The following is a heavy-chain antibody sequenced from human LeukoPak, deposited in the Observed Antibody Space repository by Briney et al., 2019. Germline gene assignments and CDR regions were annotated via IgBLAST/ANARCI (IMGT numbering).Heavy chain of an antibody. D-gene: IGHD6-6*01. V-gene: IGHV3-21*01. Sequence: PGGSLRLSCAASGFTFSSYWMSWVRQAPGKGLEWVSSISSGSSYIYYADSVKGRFTISRDNAKNSLYLQMNSLRAEDTAVYYCARTARFYGMDVWGQGTTVTVSS. J-gene: IGHJ6*02. CDR1: GFTFSSYW. CDR2: ISSGSSYI. CDR3: ARTARFYGMDV.